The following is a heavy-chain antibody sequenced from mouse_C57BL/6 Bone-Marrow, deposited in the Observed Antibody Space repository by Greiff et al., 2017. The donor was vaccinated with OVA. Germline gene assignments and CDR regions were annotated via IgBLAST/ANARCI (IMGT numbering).Heavy chain of an antibody. CDR1: GYAFSSSW. Sequence: VQLQQSGPELVKPGASVKISCKASGYAFSSSWMNWVKQRPGKGLEWIGRIYPGDGDTNYNGKFKGKATLTADKSSSTAYMQLSSLASEDSAVYFGARSFTPVVEDYWGKGTTLTVSS. CDR2: IYPGDGDT. V-gene: IGHV1-82*01. CDR3: ARSFTPVVEDY. J-gene: IGHJ2*01. D-gene: IGHD1-1*01.